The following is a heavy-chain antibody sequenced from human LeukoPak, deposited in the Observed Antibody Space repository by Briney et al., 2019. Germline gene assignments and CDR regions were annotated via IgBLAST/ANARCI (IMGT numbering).Heavy chain of an antibody. CDR1: GGSFTGYS. CDR3: ARGRSNYGP. CDR2: VNHGGST. V-gene: IGHV4-34*01. D-gene: IGHD4-17*01. J-gene: IGHJ5*02. Sequence: SETLSLTCAFYGGSFTGYSWSWIRQSPGKGLEWIGVVNHGGSTNYNPSLKSRVTISIDTSMNQFSLNLTSVSAADTAAYYCARGRSNYGPWGPGTLVTVSS.